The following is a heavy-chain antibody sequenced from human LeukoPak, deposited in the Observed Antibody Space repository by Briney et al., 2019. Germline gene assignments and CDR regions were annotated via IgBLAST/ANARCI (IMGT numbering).Heavy chain of an antibody. CDR2: ISADTDNT. Sequence: ASVKVSCKASHYSFINYAMQWVRQAPGQRLEWMGWISADTDNTRYSQKFQGRVTITRDTSANTAYMELSSLTSEDTAVYYCARGSLSSRDFDYWGQGTLVIVSS. J-gene: IGHJ4*02. CDR3: ARGSLSSRDFDY. V-gene: IGHV1-3*01. D-gene: IGHD6-13*01. CDR1: HYSFINYA.